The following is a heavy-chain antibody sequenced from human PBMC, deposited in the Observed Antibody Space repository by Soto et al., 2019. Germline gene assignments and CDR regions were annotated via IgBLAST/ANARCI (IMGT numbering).Heavy chain of an antibody. CDR1: GGTINSGDYF. Sequence: SETLSLTCSVSGGTINSGDYFWSWIRQPPGKGLEWIGSIFYTGSTYYSPSLKSRLSMSVDTSKNQFSLNLNSVTAADTAVYYCARAAPSRISSYGMDVWGQGTTVTVSS. CDR2: IFYTGST. J-gene: IGHJ6*02. V-gene: IGHV4-30-4*01. CDR3: ARAAPSRISSYGMDV. D-gene: IGHD6-6*01.